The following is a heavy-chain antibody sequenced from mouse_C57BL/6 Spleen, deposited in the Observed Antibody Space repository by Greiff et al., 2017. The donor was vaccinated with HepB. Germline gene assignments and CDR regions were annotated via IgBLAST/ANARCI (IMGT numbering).Heavy chain of an antibody. Sequence: VQLQQSGPGLVKPSQSLSLTCSVTGYSITSGYYWNWIRQFPGNKLEWMGYISYDGSNNYNPSLKNRISITRDTSKNQFFLKLNSVTTEDTATYYCARDGDYYGSGYFDVWGTGTTVTVSS. CDR3: ARDGDYYGSGYFDV. V-gene: IGHV3-6*01. D-gene: IGHD1-1*01. J-gene: IGHJ1*03. CDR2: ISYDGSN. CDR1: GYSITSGYY.